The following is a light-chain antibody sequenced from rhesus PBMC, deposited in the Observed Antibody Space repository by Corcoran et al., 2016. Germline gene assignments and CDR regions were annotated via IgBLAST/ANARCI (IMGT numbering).Light chain of an antibody. CDR1: QSLLHSNGYTY. CDR3: EQTLQTPLT. Sequence: DIVMTQTPLSLSVTPGEPASISCRSSQSLLHSNGYTYLHWYLQKPGQSPQLLIYGVSNRASGFPDRFSGIGSGTYFTLKSSRVEAEDVGVYYCEQTLQTPLTFGGGTKVEIK. J-gene: IGKJ4*01. CDR2: GVS. V-gene: IGKV2-78*01.